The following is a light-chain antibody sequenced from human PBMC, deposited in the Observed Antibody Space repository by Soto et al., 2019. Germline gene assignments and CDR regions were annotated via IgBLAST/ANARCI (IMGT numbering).Light chain of an antibody. CDR3: IQALQTAVT. J-gene: IGKJ2*01. CDR2: LGS. CDR1: QSLLHSNGYNY. Sequence: DIVMTQSPLSLPVTPGEPASISCRSSQSLLHSNGYNYLDWYLQKPGQSPQLLIYLGSNRASGVPDRFSGSGSGTDFTLKISRVEAEDVGVYYCIQALQTAVTFGQGTKLDIK. V-gene: IGKV2-28*01.